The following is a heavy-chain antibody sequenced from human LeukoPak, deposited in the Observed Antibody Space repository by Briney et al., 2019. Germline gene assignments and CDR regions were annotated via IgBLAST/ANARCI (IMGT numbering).Heavy chain of an antibody. CDR3: ARGYYGSIRDAFDI. CDR2: IYYSGST. D-gene: IGHD3-10*01. Sequence: SETLSLTCTVSGGSMSSYYWSWIRQPPGKGLEWIGYIYYSGSTYYNPSLKSRVTISVDTSKNQFSLKLSSVTAADTAVYYCARGYYGSIRDAFDIWGQGTMVTVSS. CDR1: GGSMSSYY. J-gene: IGHJ3*02. V-gene: IGHV4-59*08.